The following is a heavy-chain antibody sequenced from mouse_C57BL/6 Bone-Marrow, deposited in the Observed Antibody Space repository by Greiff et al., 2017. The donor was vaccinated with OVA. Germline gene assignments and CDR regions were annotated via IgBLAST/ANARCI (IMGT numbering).Heavy chain of an antibody. Sequence: VQLQQPGAELVKPGASVKLSCKASGYTFTSYWMQWVKQRPGQGLEWIGEIDPSDSYTNYNQKFKGKATLTVHTSSSTAYMQLSSLTSEDSAVYYCAKGNSHWYFDVWGTGTTVTVSS. J-gene: IGHJ1*03. D-gene: IGHD2-1*01. CDR2: IDPSDSYT. V-gene: IGHV1-50*01. CDR1: GYTFTSYW. CDR3: AKGNSHWYFDV.